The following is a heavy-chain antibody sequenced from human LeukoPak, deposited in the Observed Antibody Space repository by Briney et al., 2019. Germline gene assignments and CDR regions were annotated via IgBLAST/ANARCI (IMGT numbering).Heavy chain of an antibody. CDR3: ARGGYYYDSSGFTPTDY. Sequence: PGGSLRLSCAASGLTFSSYSMNWVRQAPGKGLEWVSSISSSSSYIYYADSVKGRFTISRDNAKNSLYLQMNSLRAEDTAVYYCARGGYYYDSSGFTPTDYWGQGTLVTVSS. D-gene: IGHD3-22*01. J-gene: IGHJ4*02. CDR2: ISSSSSYI. V-gene: IGHV3-21*01. CDR1: GLTFSSYS.